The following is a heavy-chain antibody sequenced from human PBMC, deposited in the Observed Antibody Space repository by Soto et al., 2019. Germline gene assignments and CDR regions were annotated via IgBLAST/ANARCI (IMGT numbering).Heavy chain of an antibody. CDR2: TYYSGST. CDR3: ARVRGTAGKRYFDY. V-gene: IGHV4-59*01. CDR1: GWSMISYY. Sequence: SETLSLTCPVYGWSMISYYWNLMRHPPGKGLQWIGYTYYSGSTTYNPSLKSRVTISVDSSKNQFSLKLDSVTPADTAVYYCARVRGTAGKRYFDYWGPGTLVTVSS. D-gene: IGHD6-13*01. J-gene: IGHJ4*02.